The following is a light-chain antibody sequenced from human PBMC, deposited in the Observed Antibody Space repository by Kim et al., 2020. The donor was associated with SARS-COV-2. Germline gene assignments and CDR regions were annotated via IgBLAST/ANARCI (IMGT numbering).Light chain of an antibody. CDR3: QQYGSSPPMYT. CDR1: QSVSSSY. CDR2: GAS. J-gene: IGKJ2*01. Sequence: PGERATLSCRASQSVSSSYLAWYQQKPGHAPRLLIYGASSRATGIPDRFSGSGSGTDFTLTISRLEPEDFAVYYCQQYGSSPPMYTFGQGTKLEI. V-gene: IGKV3-20*01.